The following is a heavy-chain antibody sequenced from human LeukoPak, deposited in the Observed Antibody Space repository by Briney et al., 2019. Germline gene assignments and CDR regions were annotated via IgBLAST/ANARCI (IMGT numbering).Heavy chain of an antibody. J-gene: IGHJ6*03. CDR2: INHSGST. CDR1: GGSFSGYY. D-gene: IGHD5-12*01. Sequence: PSETLSLTCAVYGGSFSGYYWSWIRQPPGKGLGWIGEINHSGSTNYNPSLKSRVTTSVDTSKNQFSLKLSSVTAADTAVYYCARGYSGYDYTYYYYYYYMDVWGKGTTVTVSS. V-gene: IGHV4-34*01. CDR3: ARGYSGYDYTYYYYYYYMDV.